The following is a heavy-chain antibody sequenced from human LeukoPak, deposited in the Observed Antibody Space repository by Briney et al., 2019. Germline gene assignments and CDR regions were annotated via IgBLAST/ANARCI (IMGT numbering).Heavy chain of an antibody. Sequence: PGGSLRLSCAASGFTFSSYWMSWVRQAPGKGLEWVANIKQDGSEKYYVDSVKGRFTISRDNAKNSLYLQMNSLRAEDTAVYCCAREGDVVVPAASTDYWGQGTLVTVSS. J-gene: IGHJ4*02. CDR1: GFTFSSYW. D-gene: IGHD2-2*01. CDR3: AREGDVVVPAASTDY. CDR2: IKQDGSEK. V-gene: IGHV3-7*01.